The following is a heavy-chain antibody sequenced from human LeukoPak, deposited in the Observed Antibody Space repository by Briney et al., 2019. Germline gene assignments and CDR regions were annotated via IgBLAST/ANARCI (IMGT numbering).Heavy chain of an antibody. J-gene: IGHJ6*03. CDR2: IYYSGST. Sequence: SETLSLTCTVSGGPISSGDYYWSWIRQPPGKGLEWIGYIYYSGSTYYNPSLRSRVTISVDTSKNQFSLKLSSVTAADTAVYYCAREIKQYQLLSYYYYYMDVWGKGTTVTVS. CDR3: AREIKQYQLLSYYYYYMDV. V-gene: IGHV4-30-4*08. D-gene: IGHD2-2*01. CDR1: GGPISSGDYY.